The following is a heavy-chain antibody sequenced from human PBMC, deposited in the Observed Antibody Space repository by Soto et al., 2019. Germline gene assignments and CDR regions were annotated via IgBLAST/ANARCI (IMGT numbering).Heavy chain of an antibody. J-gene: IGHJ6*01. Sequence: QVQLQESGPGLVKPSQTLSLTCSVSSGSISSSDYYWSLIRQPPGKGLEWIGYINYSGRTYYKPSLKSRVSISLDTSKNQFSLRLTSVTAADTAVYVCARVSTLGKDYGVDVW. CDR3: ARVSTLGKDYGVDV. CDR1: SGSISSSDYY. V-gene: IGHV4-30-4*01. D-gene: IGHD3-3*02. CDR2: INYSGRT.